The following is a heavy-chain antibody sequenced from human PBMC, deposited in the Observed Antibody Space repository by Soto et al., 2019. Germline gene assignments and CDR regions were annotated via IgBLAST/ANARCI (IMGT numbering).Heavy chain of an antibody. J-gene: IGHJ4*02. D-gene: IGHD3-22*01. Sequence: GGSLRLSCAASGFTFSSYSMNWVRQAPGKGLEWVSSISSSSSYIYYADSMKGRFTISRDNAKNSLYLQMNSLRAEDTAVYYCARDITYYYDSSGYGYWGQGTLVTVSS. CDR3: ARDITYYYDSSGYGY. V-gene: IGHV3-21*01. CDR2: ISSSSSYI. CDR1: GFTFSSYS.